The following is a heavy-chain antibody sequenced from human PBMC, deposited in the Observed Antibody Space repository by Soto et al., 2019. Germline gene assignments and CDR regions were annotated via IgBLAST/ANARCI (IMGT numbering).Heavy chain of an antibody. Sequence: GGSLRLSCAASGFTFSSYWMSWVRQAPGKGLEWVANIKQDGSEKYYVDSVKGRFTISRDNAKNSLYLQMNSLRAEDTAVYYCARDLVRDSSGYVNWGQGTLVTVS. D-gene: IGHD3-22*01. J-gene: IGHJ4*02. CDR3: ARDLVRDSSGYVN. CDR2: IKQDGSEK. V-gene: IGHV3-7*01. CDR1: GFTFSSYW.